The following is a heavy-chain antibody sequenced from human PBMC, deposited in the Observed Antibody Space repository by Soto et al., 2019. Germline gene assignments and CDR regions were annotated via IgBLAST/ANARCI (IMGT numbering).Heavy chain of an antibody. J-gene: IGHJ6*02. CDR3: ARETAYCGGDCYSDYYYYGMDV. CDR2: ISSSGSTI. Sequence: GGSLRLSCAASGFTFSSYEMNWVRQAPGKGLEWVSYISSSGSTIYYADSVKGRFTISRDNAKNSLYLQMNSLRAEDTAVYYCARETAYCGGDCYSDYYYYGMDVWGQGTTVTVSS. V-gene: IGHV3-48*03. CDR1: GFTFSSYE. D-gene: IGHD2-21*02.